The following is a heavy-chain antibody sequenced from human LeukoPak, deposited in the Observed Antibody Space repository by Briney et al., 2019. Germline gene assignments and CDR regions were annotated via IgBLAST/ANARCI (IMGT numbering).Heavy chain of an antibody. CDR1: GFTFSSYW. D-gene: IGHD2-21*02. J-gene: IGHJ6*02. V-gene: IGHV3-74*01. CDR2: INSDGRTT. CDR3: AKGTYCGGDCYPQAPNYYFGMDV. Sequence: GGSLRLSCAASGFTFSSYWMHWVRQVPGKGLVWVSRINSDGRTTRYADSVKGRFTISRDNSKNTLYLQMNSLRAEDTAVYYCAKGTYCGGDCYPQAPNYYFGMDVWGQGTTVTVSS.